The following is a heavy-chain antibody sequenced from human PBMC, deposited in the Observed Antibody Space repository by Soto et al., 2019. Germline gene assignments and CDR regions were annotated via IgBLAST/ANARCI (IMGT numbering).Heavy chain of an antibody. CDR3: ARGGIRYCSSTSCYKGRYYYYYGMDV. V-gene: IGHV3-21*01. J-gene: IGHJ6*02. D-gene: IGHD2-2*02. Sequence: PGGSLRLSCAASGFTFSSYSMNWVRQAPGKGLEWVSSISSSSSYIYYADSVKGRFTISRDNAKNSLYLQMNSLRAEDTAVYYCARGGIRYCSSTSCYKGRYYYYYGMDVWGQGTTVTVSS. CDR1: GFTFSSYS. CDR2: ISSSSSYI.